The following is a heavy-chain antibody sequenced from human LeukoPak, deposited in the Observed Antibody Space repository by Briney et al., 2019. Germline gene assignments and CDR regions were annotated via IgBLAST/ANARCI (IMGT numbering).Heavy chain of an antibody. J-gene: IGHJ6*03. CDR1: GYSISSGYY. CDR3: ASTPLYYYYYMDV. V-gene: IGHV4-38-2*02. Sequence: PSETLSLTCTVSGYSISSGYYWGWIRQPPGKGLEWIGNIYPTGSTYYNPSLKSRVTISVDTSKNQFSLKVSSVTAADTAVYYCASTPLYYYYYMDVWGKGTTVTVSS. CDR2: IYPTGST.